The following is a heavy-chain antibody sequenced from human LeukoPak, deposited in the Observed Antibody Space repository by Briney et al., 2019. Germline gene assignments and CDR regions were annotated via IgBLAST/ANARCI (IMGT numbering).Heavy chain of an antibody. J-gene: IGHJ5*02. D-gene: IGHD3-10*01. CDR3: SRDRVLGSGSLDA. CDR2: IRGDGNDA. Sequence: GGSLRLSCAASGFTFSSDWMHWVRQAPGKGLVWVSRIRGDGNDATYADSVKGRFTVSRDNARSTLFLQMYRLTADDTAVYYCSRDRVLGSGSLDAWGQGTLVSVSS. V-gene: IGHV3-74*01. CDR1: GFTFSSDW.